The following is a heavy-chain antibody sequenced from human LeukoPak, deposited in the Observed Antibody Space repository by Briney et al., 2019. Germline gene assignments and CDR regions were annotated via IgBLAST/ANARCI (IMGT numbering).Heavy chain of an antibody. Sequence: ASVKVSCKASGYTFTGYYMHWVRQAPGQGLEWMGWINPNSGGTNYAQKFQGRVTMTRDTSISTAYMELSRLRSDDTAVYYCARDEDIVVVPATTVPAFDIWGQGTMVIVSS. V-gene: IGHV1-2*02. J-gene: IGHJ3*02. D-gene: IGHD2-2*01. CDR3: ARDEDIVVVPATTVPAFDI. CDR2: INPNSGGT. CDR1: GYTFTGYY.